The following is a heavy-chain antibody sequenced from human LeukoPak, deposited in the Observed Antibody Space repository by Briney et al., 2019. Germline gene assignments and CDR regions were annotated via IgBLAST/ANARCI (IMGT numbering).Heavy chain of an antibody. CDR1: GFTFSNYE. V-gene: IGHV3-48*03. J-gene: IGHJ4*02. Sequence: GRSLRLSCAASGFTFSNYEMNWVRQAPGKGLEWVSYISGSDTTYYADSVKGRFTVSRDNAKNSLYLQMNSLRAEDTAVYYCATVGGPMVRGVIIPQVFDHWGQGTLVTVSS. CDR3: ATVGGPMVRGVIIPQVFDH. CDR2: ISGSDTT. D-gene: IGHD3-10*01.